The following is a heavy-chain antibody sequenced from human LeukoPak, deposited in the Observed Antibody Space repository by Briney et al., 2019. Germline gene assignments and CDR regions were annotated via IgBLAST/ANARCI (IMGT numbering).Heavy chain of an antibody. D-gene: IGHD5-24*01. CDR1: GGSISNYY. Sequence: SETLSLTCTVSGGSISNYYWSWIRQPPGKGLEWIGYLYYSGSTNYNPSLKTRVTISVDTSKNQFSLKLNSVTAADTAVYCCARGDGLHFDYWGQGTLVTVSS. CDR3: ARGDGLHFDY. J-gene: IGHJ4*02. CDR2: LYYSGST. V-gene: IGHV4-59*01.